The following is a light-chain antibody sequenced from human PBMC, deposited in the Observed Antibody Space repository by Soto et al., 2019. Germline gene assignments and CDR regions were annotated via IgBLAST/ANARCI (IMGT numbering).Light chain of an antibody. CDR2: RNN. Sequence: QSVLTQPPSASGTPGQRVTISCSGSSSNIGSNYVYWYQQLPGTAPKLLIYRNNQRPSGVPDRFSGSKSGTSASLAISELRSEDEADYYCAAWDDSLSGGVFGTGTKVTVL. CDR3: AAWDDSLSGGV. V-gene: IGLV1-47*01. J-gene: IGLJ1*01. CDR1: SSNIGSNY.